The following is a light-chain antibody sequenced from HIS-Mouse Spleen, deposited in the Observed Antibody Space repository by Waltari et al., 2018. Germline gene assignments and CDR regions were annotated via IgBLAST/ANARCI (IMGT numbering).Light chain of an antibody. CDR1: QSVSSY. CDR3: QQRSNWLRT. J-gene: IGKJ3*01. Sequence: EIVLTQSPATLSLSPGERATLSCMASQSVSSYLAWYQQKPGQAPRLLIYDASNRATGIPARFSGSGSGTDFTLTISSLEPEDFAVYYCQQRSNWLRTFGPGTKVDIK. V-gene: IGKV3-11*01. CDR2: DAS.